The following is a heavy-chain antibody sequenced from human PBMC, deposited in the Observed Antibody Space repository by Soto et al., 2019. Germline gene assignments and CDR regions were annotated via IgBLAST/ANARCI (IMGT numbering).Heavy chain of an antibody. CDR2: ITSSTTI. CDR3: ARQRNGAGDV. J-gene: IGHJ6*02. D-gene: IGHD1-1*01. V-gene: IGHV3-48*02. Sequence: LVESGGGLVQPGGSLRLSCEASGLTFSTYGFNWVRQAPGKGLEWVSYITSSTTIYYADSVRGRFTTSRDNAKSSLYLQMNSLRDEDTAVYYCARQRNGAGDVWGQGTTVTVSS. CDR1: GLTFSTYG.